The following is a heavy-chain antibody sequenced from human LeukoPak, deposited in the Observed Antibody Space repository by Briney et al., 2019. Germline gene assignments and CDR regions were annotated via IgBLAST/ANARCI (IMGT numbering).Heavy chain of an antibody. CDR1: GFTFSSYA. CDR2: ISGSGGTT. V-gene: IGHV3-23*01. Sequence: GGSLRLSCAASGFTFSSYAMTWVRQAPGKGLEWVSVISGSGGTTYYADSVKGRFTISRDNSKNTLYLQMNSLRAEDTAVYYCARDPTPRYCSGGSCYTHYGMDVWGQGTTVTVSS. CDR3: ARDPTPRYCSGGSCYTHYGMDV. J-gene: IGHJ6*02. D-gene: IGHD2-15*01.